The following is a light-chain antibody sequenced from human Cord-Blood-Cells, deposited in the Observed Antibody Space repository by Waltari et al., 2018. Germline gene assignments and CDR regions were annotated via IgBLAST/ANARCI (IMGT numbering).Light chain of an antibody. CDR2: DVS. J-gene: IGLJ1*01. V-gene: IGLV2-14*01. CDR1: SSDVGGYNY. Sequence: QSALTQPASVSGSPGQSSTISCTGTSSDVGGYNYVSWYQQHPGKAPKRMIYDVSNRPSGVSNRFSGSKSGNTASLTISGLQAEDEADYYCSSYTSSSTNYVFGTGTKVTVL. CDR3: SSYTSSSTNYV.